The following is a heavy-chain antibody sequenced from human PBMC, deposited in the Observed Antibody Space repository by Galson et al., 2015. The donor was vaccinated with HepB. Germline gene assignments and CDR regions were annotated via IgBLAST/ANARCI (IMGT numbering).Heavy chain of an antibody. J-gene: IGHJ6*03. V-gene: IGHV3-30-3*01. Sequence: SLRLSCAASGFTFSSYAMHWVRQAPGKGLEWVAVISYDGSNKYYADSVKGRFTISRDNSKNTLYLQMNSLRAEDTAVYYCARDSRYYDILTGYSTNYYHYYMDVWGKGTTVTVSS. CDR3: ARDSRYYDILTGYSTNYYHYYMDV. CDR2: ISYDGSNK. CDR1: GFTFSSYA. D-gene: IGHD3-9*01.